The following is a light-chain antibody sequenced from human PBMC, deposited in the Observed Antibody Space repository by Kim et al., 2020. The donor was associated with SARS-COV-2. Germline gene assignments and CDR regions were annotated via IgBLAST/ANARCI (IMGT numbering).Light chain of an antibody. CDR3: QTWGTGIHVV. V-gene: IGLV4-69*01. CDR2: LNSDGRH. J-gene: IGLJ2*01. Sequence: GKLTCTLSSGHSSYAIAWHQQQPEKGPRYLMKLNSDGRHSKGDGIPDRFSGSSSGAERYLTISSLQSEDEADYYCQTWGTGIHVVFGGGTQLTVL. CDR1: SGHSSYA.